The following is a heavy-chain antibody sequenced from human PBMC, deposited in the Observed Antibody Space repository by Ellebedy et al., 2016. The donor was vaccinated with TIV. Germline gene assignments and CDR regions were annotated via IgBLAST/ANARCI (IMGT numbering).Heavy chain of an antibody. CDR2: IYYSGST. J-gene: IGHJ3*02. V-gene: IGHV4-59*01. Sequence: SETLSLTXAVYGGSFSGYYWSWIRQPPGKGLEWIGYIYYSGSTNYNPSLKSRVTISLDTSKTQFSLKLSSVTAADTALYYCARAKDGYSYAFDIWGQGTMVTVSS. CDR3: ARAKDGYSYAFDI. D-gene: IGHD5-24*01. CDR1: GGSFSGYY.